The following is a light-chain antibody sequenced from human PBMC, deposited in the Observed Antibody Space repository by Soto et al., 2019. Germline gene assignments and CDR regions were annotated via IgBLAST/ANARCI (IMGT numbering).Light chain of an antibody. J-gene: IGKJ1*01. CDR2: DSS. Sequence: EIVMTQSPATLSLSPGERATLSCGASQSVSNNFLAWYQQQPDLAPRLLIYDSSSRVTGIPKRFSSSGSGTYFPLTSSRLEHEDFAVYYYHHYGCSSRFGQGTKLEI. V-gene: IGKV3D-20*01. CDR1: QSVSNNF. CDR3: HHYGCSSR.